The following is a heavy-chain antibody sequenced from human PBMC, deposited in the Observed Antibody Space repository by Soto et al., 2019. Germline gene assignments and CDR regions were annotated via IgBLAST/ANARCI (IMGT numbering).Heavy chain of an antibody. V-gene: IGHV1-69*01. D-gene: IGHD6-13*01. CDR1: GGTFSSYA. CDR3: AIGVAAAVISNWFAP. CDR2: IIPIFGTA. Sequence: QVQLVQSGAEVKKPGSSVKVSCKASGGTFSSYAISWVRQAPGQGIEWMGGIIPIFGTANYAQKFQGRVKNTADESTSTAYMELSSLRSEDTAVYYCAIGVAAAVISNWFAPWCQGTMVTVSS. J-gene: IGHJ5*02.